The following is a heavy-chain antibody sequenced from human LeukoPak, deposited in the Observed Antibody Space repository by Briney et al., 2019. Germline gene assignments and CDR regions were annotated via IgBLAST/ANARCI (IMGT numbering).Heavy chain of an antibody. V-gene: IGHV4-39*07. CDR3: ARRVVRGVIIDY. CDR1: GGSISSSSYY. J-gene: IGHJ4*02. D-gene: IGHD3-10*01. CDR2: IYHSGST. Sequence: PSETLSLTCADSGGSISSSSYYWGWIRQPPGKGLEWIGSIYHSGSTYYSPSLKSRVTISVDTSKNQFSLKLSSVTAADTAMYYCARRVVRGVIIDYWGQGTLVTVSS.